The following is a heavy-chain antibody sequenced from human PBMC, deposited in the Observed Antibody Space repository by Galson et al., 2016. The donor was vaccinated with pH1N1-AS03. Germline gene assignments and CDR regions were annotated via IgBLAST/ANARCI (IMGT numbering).Heavy chain of an antibody. CDR1: GFTFSDYG. V-gene: IGHV3-30*02. J-gene: IGHJ4*02. Sequence: SLRLSCAASGFTFSDYGLHWVRQAPGKGLEWVAFIRYDGSHKYYTDSVRGRFTISRDNSKNTLSLQMNSLRPDDTSVYYCAKAIPAFSSVWTTLDYWGQGTLVIVS. CDR2: IRYDGSHK. CDR3: AKAIPAFSSVWTTLDY. D-gene: IGHD6-19*01.